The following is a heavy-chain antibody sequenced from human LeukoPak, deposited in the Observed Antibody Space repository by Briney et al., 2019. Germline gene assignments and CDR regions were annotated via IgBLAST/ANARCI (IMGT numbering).Heavy chain of an antibody. CDR1: GYTFTSYG. CDR3: AARSGTYPYYFDY. J-gene: IGHJ4*01. Sequence: ASVKVSCKASGYTFTSYGMSWVRQAPGQGLEWMGWISPYNGNTNYAQKFQGRVTMTTDTSTSTAYMELRSLRSDDTAVYYCAARSGTYPYYFDYWGQGTLVTVSS. V-gene: IGHV1-18*01. CDR2: ISPYNGNT. D-gene: IGHD3-10*01.